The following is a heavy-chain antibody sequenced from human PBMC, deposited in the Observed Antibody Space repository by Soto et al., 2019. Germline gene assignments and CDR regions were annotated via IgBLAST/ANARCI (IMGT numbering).Heavy chain of an antibody. Sequence: ASVKVSCKASGYTFTSYGISWVRQAPGQGLEWMGWISAYNGNTNYAQKLQGRVTMTTDTSTSTAYMELRSLRSDDTAVYYRARESSSCYDYYYGMDVWGQGTTVPVSS. CDR2: ISAYNGNT. J-gene: IGHJ6*02. CDR1: GYTFTSYG. V-gene: IGHV1-18*04. CDR3: ARESSSCYDYYYGMDV. D-gene: IGHD6-13*01.